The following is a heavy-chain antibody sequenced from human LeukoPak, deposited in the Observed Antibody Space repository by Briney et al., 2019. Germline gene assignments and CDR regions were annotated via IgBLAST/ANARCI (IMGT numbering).Heavy chain of an antibody. CDR3: AKKVGLVSAPLWYFDV. CDR2: ISGPAGSW. Sequence: PGGSLRLSCEASGFTFSSYAMSWVRQAPGKGLEWVAAISGPAGSWDYADSVKGRFTVSRDNSKNTLFLQMNSLRAEDTATYYCAKKVGLVSAPLWYFDVWGQGTLVADSS. D-gene: IGHD5/OR15-5a*01. J-gene: IGHJ4*02. V-gene: IGHV3-23*01. CDR1: GFTFSSYA.